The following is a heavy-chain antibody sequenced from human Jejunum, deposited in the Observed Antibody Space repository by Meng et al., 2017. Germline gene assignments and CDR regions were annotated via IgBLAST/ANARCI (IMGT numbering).Heavy chain of an antibody. CDR2: LNPSGGSA. J-gene: IGHJ2*01. D-gene: IGHD2-21*02. CDR3: ARVTGATADLWYFDL. Sequence: QVQLVQLGVEVKKPGAPVKVSCNAPGDTFTMYYIHWVRQAPGQGLEWMGLLNPSGGSASYAQKFQGRVTVTRDTSTSTVYMEVSSLTSEDTAVYYCARVTGATADLWYFDLWGRGTLVTVSS. CDR1: GDTFTMYY. V-gene: IGHV1-46*01.